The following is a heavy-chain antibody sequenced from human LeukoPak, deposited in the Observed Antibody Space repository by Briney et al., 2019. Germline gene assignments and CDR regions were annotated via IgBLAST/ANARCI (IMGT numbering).Heavy chain of an antibody. D-gene: IGHD5-12*01. J-gene: IGHJ4*02. CDR1: GFTFSSYA. V-gene: IGHV3-23*01. CDR2: ISGGGGVT. CDR3: AKEPRVATIEIFDY. Sequence: GGSLRLSCAASGFTFSSYAMSWIRQAPGKGLEWVSSISGGGGVTYYADSVKGRFTISRDNSKNTVYLQMNSLRAEDTAVYYCAKEPRVATIEIFDYWGQGTLVTVSS.